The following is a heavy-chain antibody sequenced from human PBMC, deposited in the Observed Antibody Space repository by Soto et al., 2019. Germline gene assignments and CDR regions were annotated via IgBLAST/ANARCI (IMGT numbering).Heavy chain of an antibody. J-gene: IGHJ4*02. V-gene: IGHV3-30*03. CDR1: GFTFSNYG. Sequence: LRLSCAASGFTFSNYGMHWVRQAPGKGLEWVAVISDDGVSKYYADSVQGRFTISRDNSESVVLLQMNSLRPDDTALYFCARAYYFGSGTSYTLYYWGQGTQVTVSS. CDR3: ARAYYFGSGTSYTLYY. CDR2: ISDDGVSK. D-gene: IGHD3-10*01.